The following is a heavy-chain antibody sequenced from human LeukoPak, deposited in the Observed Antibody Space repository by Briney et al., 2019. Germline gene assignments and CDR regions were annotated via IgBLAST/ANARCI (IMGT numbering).Heavy chain of an antibody. CDR3: ARDRGAGGWECGTY. J-gene: IGHJ4*02. CDR1: GYTFTGYY. D-gene: IGHD1-26*01. CDR2: INPNIGGT. Sequence: ASVKVSCKASGYTFTGYYMHLVRQAPGQGLEWMGRINPNIGGTNFAQKFQGRVTMTRDTSINTAYMELSRLTPDDTAVYYCARDRGAGGWECGTYWGQGTLVTVSS. V-gene: IGHV1-2*06.